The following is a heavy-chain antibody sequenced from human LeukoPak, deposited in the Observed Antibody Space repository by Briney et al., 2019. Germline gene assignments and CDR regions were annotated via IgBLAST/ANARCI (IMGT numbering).Heavy chain of an antibody. J-gene: IGHJ6*02. Sequence: SETLSLTCAVYGGSFSGYYWSWIRQPPGKGLEWIGEINHSGSTNYNPSLKSRVTISVDTSKNQFSLKLSSVTAADTAVYYCARHFGPSNPLYYYGSGNDYGMDVWGQGTTVTVSS. CDR2: INHSGST. CDR1: GGSFSGYY. CDR3: ARHFGPSNPLYYYGSGNDYGMDV. V-gene: IGHV4-34*01. D-gene: IGHD3-10*01.